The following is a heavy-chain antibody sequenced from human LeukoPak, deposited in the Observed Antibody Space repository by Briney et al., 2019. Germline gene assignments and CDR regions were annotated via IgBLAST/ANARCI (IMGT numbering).Heavy chain of an antibody. Sequence: ASVKVSCKASGYTFTSYGISWVRQAPGQGLEWMGWISAYNGNTNYAQKLQGRVTMTTDTSTSTACMELRSLRSDDTAVYYCAVNYGSGSSPLDYWGQGTLVTVSS. J-gene: IGHJ4*02. CDR1: GYTFTSYG. CDR3: AVNYGSGSSPLDY. D-gene: IGHD3-10*01. V-gene: IGHV1-18*01. CDR2: ISAYNGNT.